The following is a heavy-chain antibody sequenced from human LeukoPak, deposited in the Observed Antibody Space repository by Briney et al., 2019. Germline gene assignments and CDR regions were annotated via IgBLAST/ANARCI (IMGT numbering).Heavy chain of an antibody. CDR3: ARDGGGAGTGIDYGMDV. Sequence: GGSLRLSCAASGFTVSSNYMSWVRQAPGKGLEWVSVIYSGGSTYYADSVKGRFTISRDNSKNTLSLQMNTLRVEDTAVYYCARDGGGAGTGIDYGMDVWGQGTTVSVSS. CDR2: IYSGGST. J-gene: IGHJ6*02. V-gene: IGHV3-53*01. D-gene: IGHD1-1*01. CDR1: GFTVSSNY.